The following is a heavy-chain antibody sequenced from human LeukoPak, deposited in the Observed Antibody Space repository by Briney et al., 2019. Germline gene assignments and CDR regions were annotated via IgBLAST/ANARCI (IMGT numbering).Heavy chain of an antibody. CDR3: ARGTLAPNNVLRYFDWFNYGMDV. V-gene: IGHV1-2*02. D-gene: IGHD3-9*01. J-gene: IGHJ6*02. CDR1: GYTFTGYY. CDR2: INPNSGGT. Sequence: ASVKVSCKASGYTFTGYYMHWVRQAPGQGLEWMGWINPNSGGTNYAQKFQGRVTMTRDTSISTAYMELSRLRSDDTAVYYCARGTLAPNNVLRYFDWFNYGMDVWGQGTTVTVSS.